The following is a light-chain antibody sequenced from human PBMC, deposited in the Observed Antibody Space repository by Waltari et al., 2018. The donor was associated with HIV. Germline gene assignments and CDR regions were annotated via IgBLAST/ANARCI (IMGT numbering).Light chain of an antibody. J-gene: IGKJ1*01. CDR1: QGISSS. Sequence: DIQLTKSPSFVSASIGDRVTVTCRASQGISSSLAWYQQKPGKAPKLLIYSASTLQSGVPSRFSGSGSGTEFTLTISGLQAEDFATYFCQQLNNYPRTFGQGTKVEVK. V-gene: IGKV1-9*01. CDR2: SAS. CDR3: QQLNNYPRT.